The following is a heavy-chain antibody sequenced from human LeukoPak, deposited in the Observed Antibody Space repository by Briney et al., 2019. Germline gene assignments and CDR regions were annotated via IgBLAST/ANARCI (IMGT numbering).Heavy chain of an antibody. CDR3: ARGAGRYYDSSGPDAFDI. D-gene: IGHD3-22*01. CDR2: IYTSGST. Sequence: SETLSLTCTVSGGSISSGSYYWSWIRQPAGKGLEWIGRIYTSGSTNYNPSLKSRVTISVDTSKNQFPLKLSSVTAADTAVYYCARGAGRYYDSSGPDAFDIWGQGTMVTVSS. V-gene: IGHV4-61*02. J-gene: IGHJ3*02. CDR1: GGSISSGSYY.